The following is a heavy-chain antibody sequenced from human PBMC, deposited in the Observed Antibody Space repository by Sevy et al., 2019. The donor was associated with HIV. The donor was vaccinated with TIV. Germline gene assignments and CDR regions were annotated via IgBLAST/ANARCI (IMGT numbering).Heavy chain of an antibody. CDR3: AAPRASGWYEGTGGYFDF. CDR1: GGSISSSSYY. V-gene: IGHV4-39*01. CDR2: IYSTGST. Sequence: SETLSLTCTVSGGSISSSSYYWGWIRQPPGKGLEWIGSIYSTGSTSYNPSLRSRVTVSADTAKNQLSLKLDSGNAADTAVYYCAAPRASGWYEGTGGYFDFWGRGTLVTVSS. J-gene: IGHJ2*01. D-gene: IGHD6-19*01.